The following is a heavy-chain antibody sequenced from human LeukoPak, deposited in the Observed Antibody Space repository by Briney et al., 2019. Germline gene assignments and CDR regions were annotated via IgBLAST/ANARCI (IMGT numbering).Heavy chain of an antibody. V-gene: IGHV4-39*01. CDR3: SSEYSSTWYVAY. Sequence: KPAETLSLTCTVSGGSISSSSYYWGWIRQPPGKGREWIVSIYYSGSTYYNPSLKSRVTISVDTSKNQFSLKLSSVTAADTSVYYCSSEYSSTWYVAYWGQGTLVTVSS. CDR2: IYYSGST. D-gene: IGHD6-13*01. J-gene: IGHJ4*02. CDR1: GGSISSSSYY.